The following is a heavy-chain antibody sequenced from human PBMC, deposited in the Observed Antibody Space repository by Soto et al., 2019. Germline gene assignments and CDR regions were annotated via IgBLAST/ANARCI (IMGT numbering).Heavy chain of an antibody. V-gene: IGHV3-30-3*01. J-gene: IGHJ4*02. Sequence: PGGSLRLSCATSGFTFSSYAIHWVRQAPGNGLEWVAVISYDGSNKNYADSVKGRFTISRDNSKNTVDLQMNSLGAEDTSVYYCARDGVGVVPAAIRFDYWGQGTLVTVSS. D-gene: IGHD2-2*01. CDR2: ISYDGSNK. CDR3: ARDGVGVVPAAIRFDY. CDR1: GFTFSSYA.